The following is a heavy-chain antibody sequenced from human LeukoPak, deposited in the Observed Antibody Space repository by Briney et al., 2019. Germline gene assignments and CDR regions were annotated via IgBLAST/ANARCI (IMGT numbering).Heavy chain of an antibody. CDR3: ARGGPGYYLDF. Sequence: GGSLRLSCAASGFTFSTYEMNWVRQAPGKGLEWVSYISSSGTTIYYADSVEGRFSVSRDNAKNSLYLQVNSLRAEDTAVYYCARGGPGYYLDFWGQGTLVTVSS. CDR2: ISSSGTTI. V-gene: IGHV3-48*03. CDR1: GFTFSTYE. J-gene: IGHJ4*02.